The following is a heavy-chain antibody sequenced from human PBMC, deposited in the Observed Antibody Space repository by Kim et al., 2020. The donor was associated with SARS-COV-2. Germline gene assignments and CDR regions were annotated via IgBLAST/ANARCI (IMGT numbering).Heavy chain of an antibody. CDR3: ARRSGYSSSWYFVY. D-gene: IGHD6-13*01. CDR1: GYSFNIYW. V-gene: IGHV5-51*01. CDR2: IYPGYSDT. J-gene: IGHJ4*02. Sequence: GESLKISCKGSGYSFNIYWIGWVRQMPGKGLEWMGIIYPGYSDTRYSPSFQGQVTISVDKSISTAYLQWSGLKASDTAMYYCARRSGYSSSWYFVYWGQGTLVTVSS.